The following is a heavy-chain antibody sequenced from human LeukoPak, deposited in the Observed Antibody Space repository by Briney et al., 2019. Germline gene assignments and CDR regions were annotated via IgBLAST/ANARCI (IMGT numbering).Heavy chain of an antibody. CDR3: ARCSQWYWLDP. CDR1: GGSISSYY. V-gene: IGHV4-59*01. CDR2: IYYSGST. Sequence: SETLSLTCTVSGGSISSYYWSWIRQPPGKGLEWIGYIYYSGSTNYNPSLKSRVTISVDTSKNQFSLKLSSVTAADTAVYYCARCSQWYWLDPWGQGTLVTVSS. J-gene: IGHJ5*02. D-gene: IGHD2-8*01.